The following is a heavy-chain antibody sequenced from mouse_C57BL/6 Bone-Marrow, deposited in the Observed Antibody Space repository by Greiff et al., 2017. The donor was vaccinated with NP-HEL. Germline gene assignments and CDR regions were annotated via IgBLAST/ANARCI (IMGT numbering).Heavy chain of an antibody. Sequence: EVQLQQSGPGLVKPSQSLSLTCSVTGYSITSGYYWNWIRQFPGNKLEWMGYISYDGSNNYNPSLKNRISITRDTSKNQFFLKLNSVTTEDTATYYCARWGLYDYDDYYAMDYWGQGTSVTVSS. CDR2: ISYDGSN. J-gene: IGHJ4*01. D-gene: IGHD2-4*01. CDR3: ARWGLYDYDDYYAMDY. CDR1: GYSITSGYY. V-gene: IGHV3-6*01.